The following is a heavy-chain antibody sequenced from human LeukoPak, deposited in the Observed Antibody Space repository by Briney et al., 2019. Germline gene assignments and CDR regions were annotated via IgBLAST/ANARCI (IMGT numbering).Heavy chain of an antibody. Sequence: RPGGSLRLSCAASGFTFSNAWMSWVRQAPGKGLEWVGRIKSKTDGGTTDYAAPVKGRFTISRDDSKNTVYLQMNSLKTEDTAVYHCTTRGYSGYELVAYWGQGTLVTVSS. J-gene: IGHJ4*02. CDR1: GFTFSNAW. CDR3: TTRGYSGYELVAY. D-gene: IGHD5-12*01. CDR2: IKSKTDGGTT. V-gene: IGHV3-15*01.